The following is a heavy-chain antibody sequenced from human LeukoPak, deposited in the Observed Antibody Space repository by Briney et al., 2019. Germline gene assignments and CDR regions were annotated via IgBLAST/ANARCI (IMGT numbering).Heavy chain of an antibody. CDR2: INTNTGNP. D-gene: IGHD3-10*01. Sequence: ASVKVSCKASGYSFIEYDMNWVRQAPGQGLEWMGWINTNTGNPTYAQGFTGRFVFSLDTSVSTAYLQISGLKAEDTAVYYCARNNADGEGRFSYWGQGTLVTVSS. CDR1: GYSFIEYD. CDR3: ARNNADGEGRFSY. V-gene: IGHV7-4-1*02. J-gene: IGHJ4*02.